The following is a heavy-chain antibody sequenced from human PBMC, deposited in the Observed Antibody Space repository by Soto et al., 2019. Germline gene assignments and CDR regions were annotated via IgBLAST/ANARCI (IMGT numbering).Heavy chain of an antibody. Sequence: SDTLSLTFTVSGGSIYTVGFYWSWIRQLPGKGLELLGYIYYTGSTQYTPSLKSRLSISTDTSENQFSLRLNSVTAADTAVYYCATSLVTTRARVDXWGQGTPVTVSX. CDR3: ATSLVTTRARVDX. CDR1: GGSIYTVGFY. J-gene: IGHJ4*02. CDR2: IYYTGST. D-gene: IGHD1-26*01. V-gene: IGHV4-31*03.